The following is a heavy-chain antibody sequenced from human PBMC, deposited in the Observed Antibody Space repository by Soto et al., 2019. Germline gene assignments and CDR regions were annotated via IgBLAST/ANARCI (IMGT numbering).Heavy chain of an antibody. D-gene: IGHD3-3*01. CDR2: ISSSSSYI. J-gene: IGHJ4*02. CDR1: GFTLSSYT. CDR3: AGAMGEWLLHY. Sequence: EVQLVESGGGLVKPGGSLRLSCAASGFTLSSYTMTWAGRAPGRGLEWVSSISSSSSYIYYADSVKGRFTISRDNAKNSLYLQMNSLRAEDTAVYYCAGAMGEWLLHYWGQGTLVTVSS. V-gene: IGHV3-21*01.